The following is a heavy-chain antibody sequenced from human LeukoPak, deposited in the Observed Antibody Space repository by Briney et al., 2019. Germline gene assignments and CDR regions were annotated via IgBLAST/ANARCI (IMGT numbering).Heavy chain of an antibody. Sequence: PGGTLRLSCAASGFTFSNDGMSWVRQAPGKGLEWVSAITDSGNTFYADSVKGRFTISRDNSRNTLYLQMNSLRAEDTAVYYCANWYYYENGAYWCWGQGTLVTVSS. CDR1: GFTFSNDG. CDR2: ITDSGNT. D-gene: IGHD3-22*01. CDR3: ANWYYYENGAYWC. J-gene: IGHJ4*02. V-gene: IGHV3-23*01.